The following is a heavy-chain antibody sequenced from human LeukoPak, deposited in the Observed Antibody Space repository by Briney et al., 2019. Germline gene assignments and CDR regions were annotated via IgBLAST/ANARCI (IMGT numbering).Heavy chain of an antibody. J-gene: IGHJ2*01. CDR3: ARTVVVTAIASWWYFDL. Sequence: GGSLRLSCAASGFTFSSYWMNWVRQAPGKRLEWVANIKQDGSEKHYVDSVKGRFTISRDNANNSLYLQMNSLRAEDTAVYYCARTVVVTAIASWWYFDLWGRGTLVTVSS. V-gene: IGHV3-7*01. CDR2: IKQDGSEK. D-gene: IGHD2-21*02. CDR1: GFTFSSYW.